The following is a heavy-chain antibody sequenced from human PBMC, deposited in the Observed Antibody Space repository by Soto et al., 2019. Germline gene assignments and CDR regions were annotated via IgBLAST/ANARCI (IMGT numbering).Heavy chain of an antibody. D-gene: IGHD6-13*01. CDR2: VYHRAST. J-gene: IGHJ4*02. CDR1: GASMTTGGFS. V-gene: IGHV4-30-2*01. Sequence: SETLSLTCAVSGASMTTGGFSWTWVGQPPGGGLEWIGHVYHRASTQYNPSLKGRVSISVDTYSSLFSLRLTSLTAADTAVYFCTRGSAAPSSRRYFDTWGQGTPVTVSS. CDR3: TRGSAAPSSRRYFDT.